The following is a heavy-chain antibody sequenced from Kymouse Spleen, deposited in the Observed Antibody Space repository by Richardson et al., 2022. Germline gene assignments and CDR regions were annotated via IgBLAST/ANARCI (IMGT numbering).Heavy chain of an antibody. Sequence: QVQLVESGGGVVQPGRSLRLSCAASGFTFSSYGMHWVRQAPGKGLEWVAVIWYDGSNKYYADSVKGRFTISRDNSKNTLYLQMNSLRAEDTAVYYCARDRRYGWSPHYYYYGMDVWGQGTTVTVSS. J-gene: IGHJ6*02. D-gene: IGHD6-19*01. CDR3: ARDRRYGWSPHYYYYGMDV. CDR1: GFTFSSYG. CDR2: IWYDGSNK. V-gene: IGHV3-33*01.